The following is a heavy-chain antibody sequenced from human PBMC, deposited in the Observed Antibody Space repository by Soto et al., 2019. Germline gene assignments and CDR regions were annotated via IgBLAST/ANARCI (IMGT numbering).Heavy chain of an antibody. CDR1: GGSFSINIAA. CDR3: ARTSFWSGYYGDGMGV. D-gene: IGHD3-3*01. CDR2: TYYRSKWYN. Sequence: QPLSPTCAISGGSFSINIAAWNWIRQSPSRGLEWLGRTYYRSKWYNDYAVSVKSRITINPDTSKNQFSLQLNSVTPEDTAVYYCARTSFWSGYYGDGMGVWGKGTRVTVSS. V-gene: IGHV6-1*01. J-gene: IGHJ6*04.